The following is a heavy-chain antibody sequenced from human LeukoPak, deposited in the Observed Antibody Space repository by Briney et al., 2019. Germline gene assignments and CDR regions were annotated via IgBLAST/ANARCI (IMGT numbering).Heavy chain of an antibody. Sequence: PGRSLRLSCAASGFTFDDYAMHWVRQAPGKGLEWVSGISWNSGSIGYADSVKGRFTISRDNAKNSLYLQMNSLRAEDTALYYCARDKDYDFWSGSLDVWGQGTTVTVSS. CDR1: GFTFDDYA. J-gene: IGHJ6*02. CDR2: ISWNSGSI. V-gene: IGHV3-9*01. D-gene: IGHD3-3*01. CDR3: ARDKDYDFWSGSLDV.